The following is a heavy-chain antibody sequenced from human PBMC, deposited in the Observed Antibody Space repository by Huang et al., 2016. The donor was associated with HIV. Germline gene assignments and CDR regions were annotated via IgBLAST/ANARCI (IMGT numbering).Heavy chain of an antibody. Sequence: VRLIESGGGVVQPGKSLRLSRATSGFILSNYGMHWVRQAQGKGLKWVAFIRNDGMKKNYADSVRGRFTVGRDNGNNTLFLQMRSLGVDDTAVYYCARGDYYDSSGYHPGYFDYWGQGILVTVSS. J-gene: IGHJ4*02. CDR3: ARGDYYDSSGYHPGYFDY. D-gene: IGHD3-22*01. CDR2: IRNDGMKK. V-gene: IGHV3-33*04. CDR1: GFILSNYG.